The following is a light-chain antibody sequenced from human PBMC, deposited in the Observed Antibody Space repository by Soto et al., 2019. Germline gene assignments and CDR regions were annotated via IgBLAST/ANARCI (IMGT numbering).Light chain of an antibody. CDR3: HQYGTFPIT. Sequence: EMVLTQSPGTLSLSPGERATLSCRASQSVTSNYLAWYQQKPGQAPRILIFAASSRATGIPDKFSGSGSGTDFTLTISRLEPEDFAVYFCHQYGTFPITFGQGTRLEIK. J-gene: IGKJ5*01. V-gene: IGKV3-20*01. CDR2: AAS. CDR1: QSVTSNY.